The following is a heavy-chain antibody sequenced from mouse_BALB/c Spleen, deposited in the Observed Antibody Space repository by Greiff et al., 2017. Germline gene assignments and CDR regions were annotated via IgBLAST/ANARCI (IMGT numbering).Heavy chain of an antibody. V-gene: IGHV1-54*01. J-gene: IGHJ3*01. Sequence: VQLQQSGAELVRPGTSVKVSCKASGYAFTNYLIEWVKQRPGQGLEWIGVINPGSGGTNYNEKFKGKATLTADKSSSTAYMQLSSLTSDDSAVYFCARGDYRYDEGAWFAYWGQGTLVTVSA. CDR1: GYAFTNYL. CDR3: ARGDYRYDEGAWFAY. D-gene: IGHD2-14*01. CDR2: INPGSGGT.